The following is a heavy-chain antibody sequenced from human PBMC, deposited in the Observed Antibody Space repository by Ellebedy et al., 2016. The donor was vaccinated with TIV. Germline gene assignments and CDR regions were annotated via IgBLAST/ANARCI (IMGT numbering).Heavy chain of an antibody. D-gene: IGHD2-8*01. CDR3: ARPQMVRGTVAFDY. CDR1: GDSISSSSYY. J-gene: IGHJ4*02. CDR2: LYYSGST. V-gene: IGHV4-39*01. Sequence: MPSETLSLTCTVSGDSISSSSYYWGWIRQLQGKGLEWIGSLYYSGSTYYNPSLKIRVTISVDTSKNQFALKLSSVTAADTAAYYCARPQMVRGTVAFDYWGQGILFTFSS.